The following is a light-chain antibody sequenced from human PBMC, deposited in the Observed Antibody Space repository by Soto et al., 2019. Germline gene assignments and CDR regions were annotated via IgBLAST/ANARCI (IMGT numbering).Light chain of an antibody. V-gene: IGLV4-69*01. Sequence: QLVLTQSPSASASLGASVKLTCTLRSGHSNYVIAWHQQQSERGPRYLMKVTSDGSYRKGDGIPDRFSGSSSGTERYLTISSLQSEDEADYHCQTWDTGIQVFGGGTKLTVL. CDR2: VTSDGSY. J-gene: IGLJ2*01. CDR1: SGHSNYV. CDR3: QTWDTGIQV.